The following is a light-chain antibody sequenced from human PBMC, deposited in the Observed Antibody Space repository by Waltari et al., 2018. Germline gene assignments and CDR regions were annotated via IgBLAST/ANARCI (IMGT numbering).Light chain of an antibody. J-gene: IGKJ2*01. CDR2: DAS. CDR1: QSVSST. V-gene: IGKV3-15*01. CDR3: QQYNNWPQT. Sequence: EIVMTQSPATLSVSPGERATLSCRASQSVSSTLAWYQQKPGQAPRLLVYDASTRATGIPARFSGSGSGTEFTLTISSLQSEDFAVYYCQQYNNWPQTFGQGTKLEI.